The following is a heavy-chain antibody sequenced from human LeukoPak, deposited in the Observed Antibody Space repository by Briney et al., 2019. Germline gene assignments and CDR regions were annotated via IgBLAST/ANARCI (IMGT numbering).Heavy chain of an antibody. V-gene: IGHV3-53*01. J-gene: IGHJ6*02. CDR1: GFTVSSNY. D-gene: IGHD6-13*01. CDR3: ARGYSSWYRYYYYYGMDV. CDR2: IYSGGST. Sequence: PGGSLRLSCAASGFTVSSNYMSWVRQAPGKGLEWVSVIYSGGSTYYADSVKGRFTISRDNSKNTLYLQMNSLRAEDTAVYYCARGYSSWYRYYYYYGMDVWGQGTTVTVSS.